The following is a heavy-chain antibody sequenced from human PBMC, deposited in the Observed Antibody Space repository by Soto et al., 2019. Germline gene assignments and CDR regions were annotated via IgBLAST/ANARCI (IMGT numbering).Heavy chain of an antibody. Sequence: SETLSLTCAVYGGSFSGYYWSWIRQPPGKGLEWIGEINHSGSTNYNPSLKSRVTISVDTSKNQFSLKLSSVTAADTAVYYCARRVREYLFYYYYYMDVWGKGTTVTVSS. CDR2: INHSGST. CDR1: GGSFSGYY. D-gene: IGHD1-1*01. V-gene: IGHV4-34*01. CDR3: ARRVREYLFYYYYYMDV. J-gene: IGHJ6*03.